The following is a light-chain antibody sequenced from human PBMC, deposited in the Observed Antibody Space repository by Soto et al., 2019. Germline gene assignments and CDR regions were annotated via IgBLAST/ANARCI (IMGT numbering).Light chain of an antibody. CDR1: QSVTSKY. CDR3: QQYSTSPLS. CDR2: AAS. J-gene: IGKJ4*02. Sequence: EIVLTQPPGTLASSPGERATLSCRASQSVTSKYFAWYQQKPGQDHRLLIYAASSRATGIPDRFRGSVSGTDFTLTISRLELEDFAVYYCQQYSTSPLSCGGGTKVEIK. V-gene: IGKV3-20*01.